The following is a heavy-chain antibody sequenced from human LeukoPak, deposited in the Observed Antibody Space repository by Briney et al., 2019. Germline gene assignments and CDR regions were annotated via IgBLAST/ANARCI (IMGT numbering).Heavy chain of an antibody. J-gene: IGHJ4*02. V-gene: IGHV3-66*02. Sequence: GGSLRLSCAASGFTVSSNYMSWVCQAPGEGLEWVSVIYSGGSTYYADSVKGRFTISRDNSKNPLYLQMNSLRAEDTAVYYCARDRQYWGQGTLVTVSS. CDR3: ARDRQY. CDR2: IYSGGST. CDR1: GFTVSSNY.